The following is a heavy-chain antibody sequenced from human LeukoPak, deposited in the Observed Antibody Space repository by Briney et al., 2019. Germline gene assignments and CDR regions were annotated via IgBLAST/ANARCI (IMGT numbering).Heavy chain of an antibody. D-gene: IGHD3-22*01. V-gene: IGHV3-23*01. J-gene: IGHJ4*02. CDR2: ISGSGGST. CDR3: ARDGRWINYYDGSAPL. CDR1: GFTFSSYA. Sequence: GGSLRLSCAASGFTFSSYAMSWVRQAPGKGLEWVSAISGSGGSTYYADSVKGRFTIYRDNAKNSLYLQMNSLTVEDTAVYYCARDGRWINYYDGSAPLWGQGTLVTVSS.